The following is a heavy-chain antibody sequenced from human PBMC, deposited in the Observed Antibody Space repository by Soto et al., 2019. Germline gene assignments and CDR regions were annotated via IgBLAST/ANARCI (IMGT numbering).Heavy chain of an antibody. V-gene: IGHV4-30-4*01. CDR2: IYYTGGT. D-gene: IGHD3-10*01. CDR1: GGSISSGDYY. CDR3: ARATITMVRGILYYYGMDV. J-gene: IGHJ6*02. Sequence: SETLSLTCTVSGGSISSGDYYWSWIRQPPGKGLEWIGYIYYTGGTYYNPSLKSRVTISVDTSKNQFSLNLRSVTAADTAVYYCARATITMVRGILYYYGMDVWGQGTTVTVSS.